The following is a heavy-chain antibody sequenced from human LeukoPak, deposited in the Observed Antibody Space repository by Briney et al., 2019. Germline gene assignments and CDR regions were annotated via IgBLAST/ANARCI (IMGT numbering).Heavy chain of an antibody. CDR3: ARYDSRGSASTRFDY. CDR2: IYGTGST. J-gene: IGHJ4*01. Sequence: SETLSLTCAVSGYSLGKNYYWGWIRQPPGKGLEWIGRIYGTGSTSYNPSLMNRVTMSVDTSKNHFSLKLTSVTAADTAVYYCARYDSRGSASTRFDYWGHGILVTISS. D-gene: IGHD3-16*01. V-gene: IGHV4-38-2*01. CDR1: GYSLGKNYY.